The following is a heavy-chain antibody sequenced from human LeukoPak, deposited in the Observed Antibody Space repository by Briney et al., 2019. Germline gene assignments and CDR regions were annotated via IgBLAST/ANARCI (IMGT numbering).Heavy chain of an antibody. Sequence: SETLSLTCTVPGGSITGYYWSWVRQPPGEWLEWIGYIYYSGSTTYNPSPKCRATISVATSKNQFSLKLSSVTAADTAVYYCASGSYYFTYCSQGTLVTVSS. D-gene: IGHD1-26*01. J-gene: IGHJ4*02. CDR1: GGSITGYY. CDR3: ASGSYYFTY. V-gene: IGHV4-59*08. CDR2: IYYSGST.